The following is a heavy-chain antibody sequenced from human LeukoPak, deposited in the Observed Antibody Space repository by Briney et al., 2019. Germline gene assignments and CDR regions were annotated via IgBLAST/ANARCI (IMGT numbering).Heavy chain of an antibody. Sequence: PGGSLRLSCAASGFTFSSYWMHWVRQASGKGLVWVSRINSDGSSTSYADSVKGRFTISRDNAKNTLYLQMNSLRAEDSAVYYCARVGDYYYMDVWGKGTTVTVSS. CDR1: GFTFSSYW. CDR3: ARVGDYYYMDV. V-gene: IGHV3-74*01. D-gene: IGHD3-16*01. CDR2: INSDGSST. J-gene: IGHJ6*03.